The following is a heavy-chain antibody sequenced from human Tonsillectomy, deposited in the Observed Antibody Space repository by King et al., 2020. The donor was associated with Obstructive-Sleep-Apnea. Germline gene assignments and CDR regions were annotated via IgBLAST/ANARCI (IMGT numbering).Heavy chain of an antibody. Sequence: QLQESGPGLVKPSQTLSLTCTVSGGSIRSGGYYWTWIRQHPEKGLEWIGSIYYSGSSLYNPSLKSRVTISVDTSRNQFSLKVRSVTAADTAVYFCARRNFNCSSTSCQHRGFDYWGQGTLVTVSS. CDR3: ARRNFNCSSTSCQHRGFDY. J-gene: IGHJ4*02. V-gene: IGHV4-31*03. CDR2: IYYSGSS. CDR1: GGSIRSGGYY. D-gene: IGHD2-2*01.